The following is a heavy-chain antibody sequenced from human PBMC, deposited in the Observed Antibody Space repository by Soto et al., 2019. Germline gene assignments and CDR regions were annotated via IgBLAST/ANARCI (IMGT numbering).Heavy chain of an antibody. V-gene: IGHV1-3*01. D-gene: IGHD2-15*01. CDR3: AGGRVVVAGGYKPEDAFDI. J-gene: IGHJ3*02. CDR2: INAGNGNT. CDR1: GYTFTSYA. Sequence: ASVKVSCKASGYTFTSYAMHWVRQAPGQRLEWMGWINAGNGNTKYSQKFQGRVTITGNTSASTAYMELSSLRSEDTAVYYCAGGRVVVAGGYKPEDAFDIWGQGTMVTVSS.